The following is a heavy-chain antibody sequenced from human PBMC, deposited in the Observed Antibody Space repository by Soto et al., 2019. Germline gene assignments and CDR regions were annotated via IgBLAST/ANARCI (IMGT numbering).Heavy chain of an antibody. D-gene: IGHD2-2*01. V-gene: IGHV2-5*02. J-gene: IGHJ4*02. Sequence: QITLKESGPTLGKPTQTLTLTCTFSGFSLSTTAEGVGWIRQPPGKALEWLALIYWDDDERYSPSLKSRLTITKDTSKNQVVLTMTNVDPVDTATYYCAHGSCSSADCYPNPYLDYWGQGILVTVSS. CDR2: IYWDDDE. CDR1: GFSLSTTAEG. CDR3: AHGSCSSADCYPNPYLDY.